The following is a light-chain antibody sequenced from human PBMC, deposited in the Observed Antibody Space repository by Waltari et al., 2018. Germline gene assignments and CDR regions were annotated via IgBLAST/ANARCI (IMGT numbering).Light chain of an antibody. Sequence: EIVLTQSPGTLSLSPGERATLSCRASQNISSYLAWFQQKPGQAPRLLIYGASSRATGSPDRFSGSESGTDFTLTISRLEPEDFAVYYCQQYGTSPKAFGQGTKVEIK. CDR1: QNISSY. J-gene: IGKJ1*01. CDR3: QQYGTSPKA. V-gene: IGKV3-20*01. CDR2: GAS.